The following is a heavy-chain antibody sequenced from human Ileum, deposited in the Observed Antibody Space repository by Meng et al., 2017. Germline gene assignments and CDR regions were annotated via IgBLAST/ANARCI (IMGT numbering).Heavy chain of an antibody. J-gene: IGHJ5*02. Sequence: EVQVLGSGGGFVQPGVSLRRSCAAHGLTFSTAWMTWVRQAPGKGLEWIGQIKSTTHGGTTDYAAPVTGRFIISRDDSKNTLYLQMSSLKTEDTAVYYCTTNRGISWGQGTLVTVSS. V-gene: IGHV3-15*01. CDR2: IKSTTHGGTT. CDR1: GLTFSTAW. CDR3: TTNRGIS.